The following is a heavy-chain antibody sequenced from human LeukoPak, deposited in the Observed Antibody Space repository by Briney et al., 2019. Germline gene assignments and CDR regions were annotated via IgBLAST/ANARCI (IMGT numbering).Heavy chain of an antibody. V-gene: IGHV4-59*01. CDR3: ARGGLSYDSSGWFDY. Sequence: SETLSLTCTVSGGSISSYYWSWIRQPPGKGLEWIGYINYSGSTKYYPSLKSRVTISVDTSKNQFSLQLTSVTAADTAVYFCARGGLSYDSSGWFDYWGQGTLVTVSS. J-gene: IGHJ4*02. CDR1: GGSISSYY. CDR2: INYSGST. D-gene: IGHD3-22*01.